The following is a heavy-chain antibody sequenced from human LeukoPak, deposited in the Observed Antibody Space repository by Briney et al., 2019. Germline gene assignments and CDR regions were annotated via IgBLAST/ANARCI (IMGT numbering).Heavy chain of an antibody. J-gene: IGHJ4*02. D-gene: IGHD3-10*01. V-gene: IGHV3-23*01. Sequence: PGGSLRLSCTASGFTFSSYAMSWVRQAPGKGLEWVSAIGGSGDFTYYAEYVKGRFTISRDNSKKTLYLQMNSLRAEDTAVYYCAKADRGWGVITKDWGQGTLVTVS. CDR3: AKADRGWGVITKD. CDR2: IGGSGDFT. CDR1: GFTFSSYA.